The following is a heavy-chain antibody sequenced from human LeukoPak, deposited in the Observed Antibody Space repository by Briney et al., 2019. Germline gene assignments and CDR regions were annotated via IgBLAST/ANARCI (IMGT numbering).Heavy chain of an antibody. J-gene: IGHJ4*02. V-gene: IGHV3-33*01. Sequence: GGSLRLSCAASGFTFSTYVIHWVRQTPGKGLEWVALIWHDGSNKYYGDSVKGRFTISRDNSKNTLYLQMDSLRDEDTAVYYCARALYYFDYWGQGTLVTVSS. CDR2: IWHDGSNK. CDR1: GFTFSTYV. CDR3: ARALYYFDY.